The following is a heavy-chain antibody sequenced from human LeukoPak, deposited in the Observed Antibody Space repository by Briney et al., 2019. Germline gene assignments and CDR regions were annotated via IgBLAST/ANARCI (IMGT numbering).Heavy chain of an antibody. D-gene: IGHD3-22*01. J-gene: IGHJ4*02. CDR2: ISSSGYYI. Sequence: GGSLRLSCAASGFTFSNYNMNWVRQAPGKGLEWVSSISSSGYYISYADSVKGRFTISRDNAKNSLYLQMNSLRAEDTAFYYCARDEHYDTSRFDYWGQGTLVTVSS. V-gene: IGHV3-21*04. CDR3: ARDEHYDTSRFDY. CDR1: GFTFSNYN.